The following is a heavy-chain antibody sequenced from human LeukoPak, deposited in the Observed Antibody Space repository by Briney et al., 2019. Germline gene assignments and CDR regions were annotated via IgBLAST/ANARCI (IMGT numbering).Heavy chain of an antibody. J-gene: IGHJ4*02. V-gene: IGHV3-48*03. CDR1: GFTFSSYE. CDR3: ALLKSYHYGPGSSGYLDY. D-gene: IGHD3-10*01. Sequence: GGPLRLSCAASGFTFSSYEMNWVRQAPGKGLEWVSYISSRGSTIYYAASVKGRFTISRDNAKNSLYLQMNSLRAEDTAVYYCALLKSYHYGPGSSGYLDYWGQGTLVTVSS. CDR2: ISSRGSTI.